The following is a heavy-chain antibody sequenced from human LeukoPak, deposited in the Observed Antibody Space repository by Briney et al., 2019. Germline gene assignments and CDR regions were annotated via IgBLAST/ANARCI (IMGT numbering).Heavy chain of an antibody. V-gene: IGHV3-21*01. CDR1: GFTFSSYN. CDR2: ISSSSSYI. D-gene: IGHD6-19*01. CDR3: ARHPYIAVAGTYYYYGMDV. Sequence: GGSLRLSCAASGFTFSSYNMNWVRQAPGKGLEWVSYISSSSSYIYYADSVKGRFTISRDNAKNSLYLQMNSLRAEDTAVYYCARHPYIAVAGTYYYYGMDVWGQGTTVTVSS. J-gene: IGHJ6*02.